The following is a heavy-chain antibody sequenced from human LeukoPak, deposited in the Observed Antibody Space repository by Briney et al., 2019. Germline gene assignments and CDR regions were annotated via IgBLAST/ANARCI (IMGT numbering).Heavy chain of an antibody. CDR1: RFTFSSYG. CDR2: IRFDGSNK. D-gene: IGHD1-14*01. J-gene: IGHJ4*02. Sequence: GGSLRLSCAASRFTFSSYGMHWVRQAPGQGLEWGAFIRFDGSNKYYADSVKGRFTISRDNSKNTLYLQMNSLRAEDTGVYYCAKEGQTEVPFDYWGQGTLVTVSS. V-gene: IGHV3-30*02. CDR3: AKEGQTEVPFDY.